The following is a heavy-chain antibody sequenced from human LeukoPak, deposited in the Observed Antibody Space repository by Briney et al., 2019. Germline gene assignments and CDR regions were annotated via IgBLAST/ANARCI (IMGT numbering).Heavy chain of an antibody. D-gene: IGHD5-24*01. CDR1: GFTFSTYS. CDR3: ARGRRDGYNLLDAFDI. V-gene: IGHV3-21*01. J-gene: IGHJ3*02. Sequence: GGSLRLSCAASGFTFSTYSMNWVRQAPGKGLEWVSSISTSSIYIYYADSLKGRFTISRDNAKNSLFLQMNSLRAEDTAVYYCARGRRDGYNLLDAFDIWGQGTVVTVSS. CDR2: ISTSSIYI.